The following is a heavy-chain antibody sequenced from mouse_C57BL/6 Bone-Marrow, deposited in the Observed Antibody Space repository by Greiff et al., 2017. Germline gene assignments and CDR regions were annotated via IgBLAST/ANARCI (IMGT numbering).Heavy chain of an antibody. D-gene: IGHD4-1*01. CDR3: ARHWDGYAMDY. CDR1: GFTFSSYG. J-gene: IGHJ4*01. V-gene: IGHV5-6*01. CDR2: ISSGGSYT. Sequence: EVHLVESGGDLVKPGGSLTLSCAASGFTFSSYGMSWVRQTPDKRLEWVATISSGGSYTYYPDSVKGRFTISRDNAKNTLYLQMSSLKSEDTAMYYCARHWDGYAMDYWGQGTSVTGSS.